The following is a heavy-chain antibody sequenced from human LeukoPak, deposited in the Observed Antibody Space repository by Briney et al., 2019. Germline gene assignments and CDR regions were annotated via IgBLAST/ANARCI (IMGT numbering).Heavy chain of an antibody. CDR3: ARDPRYCSDTSCWPYNWLDP. CDR2: INSDGSST. Sequence: GGSLRLSCAASGFTFSSYWMHWVRQARGKGLVWVSRINSDGSSTNCADSVKGRLTISRDNAKNTLYLQMNSLRVEDTAVYYCARDPRYCSDTSCWPYNWLDPWGQGTLVTVSS. D-gene: IGHD2-2*01. CDR1: GFTFSSYW. J-gene: IGHJ5*02. V-gene: IGHV3-74*01.